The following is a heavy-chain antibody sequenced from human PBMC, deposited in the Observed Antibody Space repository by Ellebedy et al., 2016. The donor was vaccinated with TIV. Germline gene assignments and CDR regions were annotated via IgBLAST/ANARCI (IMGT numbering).Heavy chain of an antibody. CDR3: ARTTMLRGVIISPIILFDY. J-gene: IGHJ4*02. Sequence: GEPLKISXAASGFTFRNYWMNWVRQAPGKGLEWVANIKQDGSEKKYVDSVKGRFTISRDNAKNSLYLQMNSLRAEDTAVYYCARTTMLRGVIISPIILFDYWGQGTLVTVSS. CDR2: IKQDGSEK. CDR1: GFTFRNYW. V-gene: IGHV3-7*01. D-gene: IGHD3-10*01.